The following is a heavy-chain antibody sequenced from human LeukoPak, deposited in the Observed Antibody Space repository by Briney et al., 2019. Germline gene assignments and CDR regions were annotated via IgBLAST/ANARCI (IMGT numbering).Heavy chain of an antibody. Sequence: TGGSLRLSCAASGFTVSSNYMSWVRQAPGKGLEWVSVIYSGGSTDYADSVKGRFTISRDNSKNTLYLQMNSLRAEDTAVYYCARRVDCSSTSCYTWWFDPWGQGTLVTVSS. J-gene: IGHJ5*02. CDR1: GFTVSSNY. CDR3: ARRVDCSSTSCYTWWFDP. CDR2: IYSGGST. D-gene: IGHD2-2*02. V-gene: IGHV3-53*01.